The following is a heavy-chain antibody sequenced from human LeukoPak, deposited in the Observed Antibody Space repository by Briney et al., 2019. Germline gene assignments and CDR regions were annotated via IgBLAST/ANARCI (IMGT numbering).Heavy chain of an antibody. V-gene: IGHV4-4*07. Sequence: SETLSLTCTVSGGSISSYYWSWVRQPAGKGLEWIGRIYTSGNINYNPSLKGRVTMSVDTSKNQFSLNLSSVTAADTAVYYCARGRGSSWYYFDYWGQGTLVTVSS. CDR1: GGSISSYY. CDR2: IYTSGNI. J-gene: IGHJ4*02. CDR3: ARGRGSSWYYFDY. D-gene: IGHD6-13*01.